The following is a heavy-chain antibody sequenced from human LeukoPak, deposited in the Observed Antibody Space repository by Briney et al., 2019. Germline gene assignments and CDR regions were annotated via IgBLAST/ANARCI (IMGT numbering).Heavy chain of an antibody. CDR2: INHSGST. D-gene: IGHD2-8*01. Sequence: SETLSLTCAVYGGSFSGYYRSWIRQPPGKGLEWIGEINHSGSTNYNPSLKSRVTISVDTSKNQFSLKLSSVTAADTAVYYCARRSSILMVYATRLAYFDYWGQGTLVTVSS. CDR3: ARRSSILMVYATRLAYFDY. V-gene: IGHV4-34*01. CDR1: GGSFSGYY. J-gene: IGHJ4*02.